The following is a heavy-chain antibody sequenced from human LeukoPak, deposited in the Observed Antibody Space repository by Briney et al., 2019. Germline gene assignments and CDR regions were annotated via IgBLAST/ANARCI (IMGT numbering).Heavy chain of an antibody. J-gene: IGHJ6*03. V-gene: IGHV3-21*03. Sequence: GGSLRLSCAASGFTFSSFTMNWVRQAPGKGLEWVSSIISSGSYIYYADSMKGRFTISRDNAKNSLSLQMNSLRAEDTAVYYCAKALYENYYMDVWGKGTTVIVSS. CDR3: AKALYENYYMDV. CDR2: IISSGSYI. D-gene: IGHD2-8*01. CDR1: GFTFSSFT.